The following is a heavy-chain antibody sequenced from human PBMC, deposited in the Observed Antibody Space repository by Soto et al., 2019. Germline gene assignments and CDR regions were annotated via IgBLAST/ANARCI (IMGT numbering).Heavy chain of an antibody. D-gene: IGHD3-10*01. CDR2: ISGSGGST. Sequence: QPGGSLRLSCAASGFTFSSYAMSWVRQAPGKGLEWVSAISGSGGSTYYADSVKGRFTISRDNSKNTLYLQMNSLRAEDTAVYYCAKRYKLNYYGSGSSPYYYGMDVWGQGTTVTVSS. J-gene: IGHJ6*02. CDR1: GFTFSSYA. CDR3: AKRYKLNYYGSGSSPYYYGMDV. V-gene: IGHV3-23*01.